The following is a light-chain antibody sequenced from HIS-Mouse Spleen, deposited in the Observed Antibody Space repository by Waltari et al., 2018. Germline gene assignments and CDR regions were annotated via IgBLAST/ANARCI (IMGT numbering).Light chain of an antibody. CDR1: SGLNVGTYR. CDR2: YKSDSDK. CDR3: MIWHSSAWV. J-gene: IGLJ3*02. V-gene: IGLV5-45*03. Sequence: QAVLTQPSYLSASPGASASPTCTLRSGLNVGTYRIYWYQQKPGSPPQYLLRYKSDSDKQQGSGVPSRFSGSKDASANAGILLISGLQSEDEADYYCMIWHSSAWVFGGGTKLTVL.